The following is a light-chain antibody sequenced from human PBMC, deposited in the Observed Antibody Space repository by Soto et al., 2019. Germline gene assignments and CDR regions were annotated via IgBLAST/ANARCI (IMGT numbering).Light chain of an antibody. Sequence: EIVMTQSPAALSVSPGERATLSCRASHSVSSNLAWYQQKLGQAPRLLMYGASTRASGIPARFSGSGSGTEFTLTISSLQSEDFAIYYCQQYNNWPRTCGQGTKVEI. CDR3: QQYNNWPRT. CDR1: HSVSSN. J-gene: IGKJ1*01. V-gene: IGKV3-15*01. CDR2: GAS.